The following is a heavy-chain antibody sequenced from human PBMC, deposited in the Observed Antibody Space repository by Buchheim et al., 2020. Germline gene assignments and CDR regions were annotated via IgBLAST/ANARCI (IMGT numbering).Heavy chain of an antibody. CDR2: ISYGGTT. CDR1: GDSLRGYY. CDR3: ARGGQTAAAVDNWFDP. Sequence: QVLLQESGPGLLKPSETLSLTCTVSGDSLRGYYWNWIRQPPGKGLEWIGYISYGGTTQYNPTLKSRVSITLATSKDQFYLKMNTVTAADTAKYFCARGGQTAAAVDNWFDPWGQG. J-gene: IGHJ5*02. V-gene: IGHV4-59*01. D-gene: IGHD1-14*01.